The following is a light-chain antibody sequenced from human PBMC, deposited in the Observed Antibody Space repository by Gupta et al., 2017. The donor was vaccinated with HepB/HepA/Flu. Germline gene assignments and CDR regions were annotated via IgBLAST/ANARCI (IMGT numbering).Light chain of an antibody. Sequence: IVMTQSPDSLAVSLGERATINCKSSQSVLYSSNNKNYLAWFQQKPGQPPKLLIYWASTRKSGVPDRFSGSGSWTDFTLTISSLQAEDVAVYYCQQYYSTPYTFGQGTKLEIK. CDR2: WAS. J-gene: IGKJ2*01. CDR1: QSVLYSSNNKNY. V-gene: IGKV4-1*01. CDR3: QQYYSTPYT.